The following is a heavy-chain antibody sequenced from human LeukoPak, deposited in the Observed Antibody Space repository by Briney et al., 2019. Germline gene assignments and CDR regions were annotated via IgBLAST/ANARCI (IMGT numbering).Heavy chain of an antibody. V-gene: IGHV3-23*01. CDR3: ARGGGLDV. J-gene: IGHJ6*02. CDR1: GFIFSSYS. CDR2: ITGSGGNT. Sequence: GGSLRLSCAASGFIFSSYSMSWVRQAPGMGLEWVSVITGSGGNTYYADSVKGRLTISKDNSKNTVYLQMSNLRAEDTAVYFCARGGGLDVWGQGATVTVSS. D-gene: IGHD3-16*01.